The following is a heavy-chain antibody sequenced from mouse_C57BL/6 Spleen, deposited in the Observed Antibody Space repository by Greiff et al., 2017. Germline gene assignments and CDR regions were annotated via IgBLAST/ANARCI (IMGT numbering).Heavy chain of an antibody. CDR1: GYSITSGYY. J-gene: IGHJ3*01. CDR2: ISYDGSN. CDR3: ANLDRGLAWFAY. D-gene: IGHD6-1*01. Sequence: EVKVEESGPGLVKPSQSLSLTCSVTGYSITSGYYWNWIRQFPGNKLEWMGYISYDGSNNYNPSLKNRISITRDTSKNQFFLKLNSVTTEDTATYYCANLDRGLAWFAYWGQGTLVTVSA. V-gene: IGHV3-6*01.